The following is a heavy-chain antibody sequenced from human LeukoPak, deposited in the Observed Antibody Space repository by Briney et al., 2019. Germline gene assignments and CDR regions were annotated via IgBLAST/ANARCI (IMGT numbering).Heavy chain of an antibody. Sequence: GGSLRLSCAASGFTFSSYAMSWVRQAPGKGLEGVSGIIDSGESTYYANFAKGRFTISRDNSNNTLYLQMNSLRAEDTAVYYCAKLGGQELHNYYVAVCGKGTTVAVSS. D-gene: IGHD3-16*01. CDR1: GFTFSSYA. CDR3: AKLGGQELHNYYVAV. V-gene: IGHV3-23*01. J-gene: IGHJ6*03. CDR2: IIDSGEST.